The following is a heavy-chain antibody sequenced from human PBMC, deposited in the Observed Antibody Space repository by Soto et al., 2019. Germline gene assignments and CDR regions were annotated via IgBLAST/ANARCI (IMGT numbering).Heavy chain of an antibody. V-gene: IGHV1-8*01. J-gene: IGHJ3*02. CDR3: ARSLGAFDI. D-gene: IGHD3-16*01. CDR2: MNPNSGNT. Sequence: VSCKASGYTFTSYDINWVRQATGQGLEWMGWMNPNSGNTGYAQKFQGRVTMTRNTSISTAYMELSSLRPGDTAVYYCARSLGAFDIWGQGTMVTVSS. CDR1: GYTFTSYD.